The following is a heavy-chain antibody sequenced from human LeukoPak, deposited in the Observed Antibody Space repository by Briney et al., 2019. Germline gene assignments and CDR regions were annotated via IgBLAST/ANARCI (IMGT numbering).Heavy chain of an antibody. CDR3: ARQRAFEDWSSPYFDY. CDR1: GYSCTSYW. J-gene: IGHJ4*02. Sequence: KPGESLKISCKGSGYSCTSYWIGWVRQMPGKGLEWMGIIYPGDSDTRYSPSFQGQVTISADKSISTAYLQWSSLKASDTAMYYCARQRAFEDWSSPYFDYWGQGTLVTVSS. CDR2: IYPGDSDT. V-gene: IGHV5-51*01. D-gene: IGHD3-9*01.